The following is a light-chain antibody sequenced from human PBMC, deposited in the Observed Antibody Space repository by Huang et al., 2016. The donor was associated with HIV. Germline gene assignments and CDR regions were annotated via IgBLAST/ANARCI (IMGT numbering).Light chain of an antibody. CDR1: QDISSD. Sequence: IQLTQSPSSLSASVGDRVTITCRASQDISSDLAWYQQKPGKAPNLLIDAASTLESGVPSRFSGSRSGTDFTLTINNLQPEDFAAYYCLQLNTYPGTFGPGTNVDV. CDR2: AAS. J-gene: IGKJ3*01. CDR3: LQLNTYPGT. V-gene: IGKV1-9*01.